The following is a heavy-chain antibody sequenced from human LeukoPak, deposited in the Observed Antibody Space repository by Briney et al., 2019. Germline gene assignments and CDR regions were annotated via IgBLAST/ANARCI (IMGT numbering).Heavy chain of an antibody. CDR3: ARSPDAPDRTVTYWYFDL. Sequence: GRSLRLSCAASGFTFSSYSMNWVRQAPGQGLEWVISISASSTYMYYADSVRGRFTISRDNAKNSLYLQMNSLRAEDTAVYYCARSPDAPDRTVTYWYFDLLGRGTLVTVSS. D-gene: IGHD4-17*01. V-gene: IGHV3-21*01. CDR1: GFTFSSYS. CDR2: ISASSTYM. J-gene: IGHJ2*01.